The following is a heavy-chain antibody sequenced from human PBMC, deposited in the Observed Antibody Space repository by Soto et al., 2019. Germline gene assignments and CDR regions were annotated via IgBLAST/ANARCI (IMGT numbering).Heavy chain of an antibody. Sequence: QVQLQESGPGLVKPSQTLSLTCTVSGGSISSGGYFWSWVRQHPGKGLEWIGNIYYSGRTYYNPPLKSRVTIAVDTSKHQFSLKLSAVTAADTAVYYCARFAKEENPKVGSWYYFDYWGQGTRVTVSS. J-gene: IGHJ4*02. D-gene: IGHD6-13*01. CDR2: IYYSGRT. V-gene: IGHV4-31*03. CDR3: ARFAKEENPKVGSWYYFDY. CDR1: GGSISSGGYF.